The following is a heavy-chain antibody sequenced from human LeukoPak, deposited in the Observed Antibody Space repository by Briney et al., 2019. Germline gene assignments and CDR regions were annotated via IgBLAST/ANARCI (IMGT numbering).Heavy chain of an antibody. Sequence: GGSLRLSCTVSGFTFSAHSMNWVRQAPGKGLEWISYISGTGRSSHYADFVKGRFTISRDNAKNSVHLQMNNLRAEDTAVYYCTSAHSSSWYFFNYWGQGSLVTVSS. CDR3: TSAHSSSWYFFNY. V-gene: IGHV3-48*01. CDR2: ISGTGRSS. D-gene: IGHD3-22*01. CDR1: GFTFSAHS. J-gene: IGHJ4*02.